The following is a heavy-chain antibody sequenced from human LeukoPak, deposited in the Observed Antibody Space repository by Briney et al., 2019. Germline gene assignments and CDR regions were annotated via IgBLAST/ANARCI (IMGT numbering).Heavy chain of an antibody. CDR2: MNPNSGNT. V-gene: IGHV1-8*01. CDR3: ARVLVADPRVGDYYYGMDV. Sequence: ASVKVSCKASGYTFTSYDINWVRQATGQGLEWMGWMNPNSGNTGYAQKFQGRVTMTRNTSISTAYMELSSLRSEDTAVYYCARVLVADPRVGDYYYGMDVWGQGTTVTVSS. D-gene: IGHD5-12*01. CDR1: GYTFTSYD. J-gene: IGHJ6*02.